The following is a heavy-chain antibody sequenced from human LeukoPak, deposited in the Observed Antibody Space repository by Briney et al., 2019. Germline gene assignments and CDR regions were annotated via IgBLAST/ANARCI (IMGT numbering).Heavy chain of an antibody. D-gene: IGHD3-22*01. CDR1: GASISRPYW. CDR2: ISHSGTT. V-gene: IGHV4-4*02. CDR3: ARGRNGGYYYDSSGYGYFDY. Sequence: SETLSLTCGVSGASISRPYWWIWVRQPPGKGLEWIAEISHSGTTHYNPSLKSRVIISVDKSKNQVFLKLYSVTAADTAMYYCARGRNGGYYYDSSGYGYFDYWGQGTLVTVSS. J-gene: IGHJ4*02.